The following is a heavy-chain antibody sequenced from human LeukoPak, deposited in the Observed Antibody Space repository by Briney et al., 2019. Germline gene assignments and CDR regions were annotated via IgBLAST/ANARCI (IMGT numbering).Heavy chain of an antibody. D-gene: IGHD5-12*01. CDR3: ARDDDSGRFDY. V-gene: IGHV4-59*01. J-gene: IGHJ4*02. CDR2: IYYSGST. CDR1: GGSLSSYY. Sequence: PSETLSLTCTVSGGSLSSYYWSWLRQPPGKGLEWIGYIYYSGSTNYNPSLKSRVTISVDTSKNQFSLKLSSVTAADTAVYYCARDDDSGRFDYWGQGTLVTVSS.